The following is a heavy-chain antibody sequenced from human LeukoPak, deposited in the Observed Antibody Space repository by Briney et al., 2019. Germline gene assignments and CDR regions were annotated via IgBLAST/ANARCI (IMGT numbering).Heavy chain of an antibody. Sequence: GASVKVSCKASGGTFSSYAISWVRQAPGQGLEWMGGIIPIFGTANYAQKFQGRVTITADESTSTAYMELSSLRSEDTAVYYCARGAAAGTDDYYYYYMDVWGKGTTVTVSS. J-gene: IGHJ6*03. CDR2: IIPIFGTA. V-gene: IGHV1-69*01. CDR3: ARGAAAGTDDYYYYYMDV. CDR1: GGTFSSYA. D-gene: IGHD6-13*01.